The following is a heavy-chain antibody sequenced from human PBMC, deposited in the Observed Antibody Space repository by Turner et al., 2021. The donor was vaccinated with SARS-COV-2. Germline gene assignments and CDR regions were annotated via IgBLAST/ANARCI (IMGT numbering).Heavy chain of an antibody. J-gene: IGHJ6*02. CDR3: ARPKFPYYYYGMDV. CDR2: ISSSTIYT. CDR1: GFTFSDYF. Sequence: QVQLVESGRGLVKPGRSLKLSCAASGFTFSDYFMSWIRQAPGKGLEWVSYISSSTIYTNYADSVKGRFTISRGNGKNSLYLQMNSLRAEDTAVYYCARPKFPYYYYGMDVWGQGTTVTVSS. D-gene: IGHD2-21*01. V-gene: IGHV3-11*06.